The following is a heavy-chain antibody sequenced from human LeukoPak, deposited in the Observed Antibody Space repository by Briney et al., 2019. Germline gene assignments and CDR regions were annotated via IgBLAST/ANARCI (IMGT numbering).Heavy chain of an antibody. V-gene: IGHV3-23*01. CDR1: GFTFSSYA. D-gene: IGHD3-10*01. J-gene: IGHJ4*02. CDR2: ISGSGGST. Sequence: GGSLRLSCAASGFTFSSYAMSWVRQAPGKGLEWVSAISGSGGSTYYADSVKGRFTISRDNSKNTLYLQMNSLRAEDTAVYYCAKSPRITMVRGVTDYFDYWGQGTLVTVSS. CDR3: AKSPRITMVRGVTDYFDY.